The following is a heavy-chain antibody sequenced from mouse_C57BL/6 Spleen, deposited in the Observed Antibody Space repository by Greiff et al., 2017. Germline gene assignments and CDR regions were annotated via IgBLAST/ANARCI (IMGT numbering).Heavy chain of an antibody. Sequence: QVQLQQSGAELARPGASVKMSCKASGYTFTSYTMHWVKQRPGQGLEWIGYINPSSGYTKYNQKFKDKATLTADKSSSTAYMQLSSLTSEDSAVYYCARGDYDYDGPFYYAMDYWGQGTSVTVSS. CDR3: ARGDYDYDGPFYYAMDY. CDR1: GYTFTSYT. V-gene: IGHV1-4*01. J-gene: IGHJ4*01. CDR2: INPSSGYT. D-gene: IGHD2-4*01.